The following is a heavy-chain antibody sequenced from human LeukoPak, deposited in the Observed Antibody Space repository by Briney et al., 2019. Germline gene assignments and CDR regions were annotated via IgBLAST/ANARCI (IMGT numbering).Heavy chain of an antibody. Sequence: ASVKVSCKASGYTFTGYYMHWVRQAPGQGLEWMGWINPNSGGTNYAQKFQGRVTMTRDTPIRTAYMELNRLTSDDTAVHYCARDKIAAAGLQADYYYFYYMDVWGKGTTVTVSS. CDR3: ARDKIAAAGLQADYYYFYYMDV. V-gene: IGHV1-2*02. J-gene: IGHJ6*03. D-gene: IGHD6-13*01. CDR1: GYTFTGYY. CDR2: INPNSGGT.